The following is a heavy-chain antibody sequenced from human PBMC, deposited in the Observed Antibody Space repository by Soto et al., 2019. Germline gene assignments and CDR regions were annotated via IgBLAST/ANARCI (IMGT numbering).Heavy chain of an antibody. V-gene: IGHV3-30-3*01. CDR2: ISYDGSNK. Sequence: QVQLVESGGGVVQPGRSLRLSCAASGLTFSSYAMHRVRQAPGKGLEWVAVISYDGSNKYYADSVKGRFTISTDNSKKTLDLQMNSLRAEDTAVDYCARDRGGMWDYFDYWGQGTRVTVCS. D-gene: IGHD2-15*01. CDR3: ARDRGGMWDYFDY. CDR1: GLTFSSYA. J-gene: IGHJ4*02.